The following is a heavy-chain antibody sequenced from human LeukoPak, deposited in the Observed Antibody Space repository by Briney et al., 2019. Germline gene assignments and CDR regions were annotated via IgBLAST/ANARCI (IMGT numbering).Heavy chain of an antibody. CDR2: IYHSGST. D-gene: IGHD2-15*01. CDR3: ARRQHLLAWFDP. V-gene: IGHV4-38-2*01. CDR1: GYSISSGYY. Sequence: SETLSLTCAVSGYSISSGYYWGWIRQPPGKGLEWIGSIYHSGSTYYNPSLKSLVTISVDTSKNQFSLKLSSVTAADTAVYYCARRQHLLAWFDPWGQGTLVTVSS. J-gene: IGHJ5*02.